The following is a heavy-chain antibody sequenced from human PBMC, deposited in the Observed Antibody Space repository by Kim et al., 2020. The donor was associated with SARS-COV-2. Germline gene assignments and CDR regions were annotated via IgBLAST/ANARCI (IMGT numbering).Heavy chain of an antibody. CDR1: GFTFSSYA. V-gene: IGHV3-30-3*01. Sequence: GGSLRLSCAASGFTFSSYAMHWVRQAPGKGLEWVAVISYDGGNKYYADSVKGRFTISRDNSKNTLYLQMNSLRAEDTAVYYCARAPHPDHGGRYFDYWGQGTLVTVSS. J-gene: IGHJ4*02. CDR2: ISYDGGNK. CDR3: ARAPHPDHGGRYFDY. D-gene: IGHD2-15*01.